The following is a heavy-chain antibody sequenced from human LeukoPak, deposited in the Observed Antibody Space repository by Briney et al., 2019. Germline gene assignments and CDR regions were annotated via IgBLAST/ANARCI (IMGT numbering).Heavy chain of an antibody. V-gene: IGHV4-59*08. CDR3: ARRGSSWYYFDY. D-gene: IGHD6-13*01. J-gene: IGHJ4*02. Sequence: PSETLSLTCSVSGGSITSYDWSWIRQPPGKGLEWIRYIYYSGSTNYNPSLKSRVTISVDTSKNQFSLKLSSVTAADTAVYYCARRGSSWYYFDYWGQGTLVTVSS. CDR1: GGSITSYD. CDR2: IYYSGST.